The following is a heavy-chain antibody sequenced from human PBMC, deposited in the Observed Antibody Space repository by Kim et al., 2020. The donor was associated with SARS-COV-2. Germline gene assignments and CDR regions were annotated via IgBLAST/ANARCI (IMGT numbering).Heavy chain of an antibody. D-gene: IGHD3-10*01. CDR1: GYTFTNYA. J-gene: IGHJ4*02. Sequence: ASVKVSCKASGYTFTNYAMNWVRQAPGQGLEWMGWVNTNTGKPAYAQGFTGRFVFSLDTSGSTSYLLISSLKAEDTAVYFCARSKGYITLVRGVTDYWGQGTLVTASS. V-gene: IGHV7-4-1*02. CDR2: VNTNTGKP. CDR3: ARSKGYITLVRGVTDY.